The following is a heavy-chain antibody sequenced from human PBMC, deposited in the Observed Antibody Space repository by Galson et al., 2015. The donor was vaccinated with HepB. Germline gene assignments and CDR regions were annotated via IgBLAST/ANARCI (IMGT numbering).Heavy chain of an antibody. Sequence: SLRLSCAASGFTSDDYAMHWVRQAPGKGLEWVSGISWNSGSIGYADSVKGRFTISRDNAKNSLYLQMNSLRAEDTALYYCAKGWGYCSSTSCYPHYYYYGMDVWGQGTTVTVSS. CDR3: AKGWGYCSSTSCYPHYYYYGMDV. CDR2: ISWNSGSI. V-gene: IGHV3-9*02. J-gene: IGHJ6*02. CDR1: GFTSDDYA. D-gene: IGHD2-2*01.